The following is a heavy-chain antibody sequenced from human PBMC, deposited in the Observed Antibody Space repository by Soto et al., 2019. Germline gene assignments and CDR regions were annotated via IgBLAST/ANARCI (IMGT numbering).Heavy chain of an antibody. D-gene: IGHD6-19*01. J-gene: IGHJ4*02. CDR3: ARFETAAFVSGRSDY. V-gene: IGHV3-21*01. CDR1: GLACRRDC. CDR2: ISSDSSYL. Sequence: WWSLRLSFSDSGLACRRDCRYWAHQSPWTGLEWVSSISSDSSYLEHADSVKGRFTIYRENDRNSLYLQMNSLRDEDTGVYYCARFETAAFVSGRSDYWGLGTLVTVS.